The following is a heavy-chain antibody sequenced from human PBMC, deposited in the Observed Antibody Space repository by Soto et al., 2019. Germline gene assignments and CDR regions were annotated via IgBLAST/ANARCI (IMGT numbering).Heavy chain of an antibody. CDR3: AKLRFGDLDYFFDF. Sequence: GGSLRLSCETSGFTFSSYAMRWVRQAPGKGLEWVSAISGRGGNTYYADSVKGRFTISRDNSKNTLFLQMNSLRAEDTAVYYCAKLRFGDLDYFFDFWGQGTRVTSPQ. D-gene: IGHD3-10*01. CDR2: ISGRGGNT. J-gene: IGHJ4*02. V-gene: IGHV3-23*01. CDR1: GFTFSSYA.